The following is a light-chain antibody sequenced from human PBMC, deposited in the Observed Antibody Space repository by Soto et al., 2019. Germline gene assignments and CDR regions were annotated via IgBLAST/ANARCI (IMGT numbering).Light chain of an antibody. CDR1: QSISSY. Sequence: DIHITHSPSSLSSSLGYRXXXXXXASQSISSYLNWYQQKPGKAPKLLIYAASSLQSGVPSRFSGSGSGTDFTLTISSLQPEDFATYYCQQSYSTPLTFGGGTKVDIK. J-gene: IGKJ4*01. CDR3: QQSYSTPLT. V-gene: IGKV1-39*01. CDR2: AAS.